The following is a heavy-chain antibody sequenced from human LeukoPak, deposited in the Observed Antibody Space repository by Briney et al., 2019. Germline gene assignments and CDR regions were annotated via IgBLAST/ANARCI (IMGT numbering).Heavy chain of an antibody. V-gene: IGHV1-46*01. J-gene: IGHJ4*02. CDR2: INPSGGST. CDR1: GYTFTSYY. CDR3: ARCIAAAGTRDRRSFDY. D-gene: IGHD6-13*01. Sequence: ASVKVSCKASGYTFTSYYMHWVRQAPGQGLEWMGIINPSGGSTSYAQKFQGRVTMTRDTSTSTVYMELSSLRSEDTAVYYCARCIAAAGTRDRRSFDYWGQGTLVTVSS.